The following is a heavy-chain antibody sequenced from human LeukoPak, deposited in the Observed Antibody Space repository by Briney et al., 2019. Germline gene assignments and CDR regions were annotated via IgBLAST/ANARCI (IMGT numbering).Heavy chain of an antibody. V-gene: IGHV4-39*07. J-gene: IGHJ4*02. CDR1: GGSISSSSYY. CDR3: AREIVGATGPIGY. Sequence: SETLSLTCTVSGGSISSSSYYWGWIRQPPGKGLEWIGSIYYSGSTYYNPSLKSRVTISVDTSKNQFSLKLSSVTAADTAVYYCAREIVGATGPIGYWGQGTLVTVSS. CDR2: IYYSGST. D-gene: IGHD1-26*01.